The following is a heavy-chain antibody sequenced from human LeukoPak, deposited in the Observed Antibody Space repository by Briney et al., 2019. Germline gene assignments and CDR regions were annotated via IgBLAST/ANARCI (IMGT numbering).Heavy chain of an antibody. CDR3: ARHKATQYYFDSSGYPLDY. J-gene: IGHJ4*02. CDR2: IRQDDSEK. CDR1: GFTFSDYW. D-gene: IGHD3-22*01. V-gene: IGHV3-7*01. Sequence: GGSLRLSCSASGFTFSDYWMIWVRQAPGKGLEWVANIRQDDSEKNYVDSVKGRFTISRDNAKFSLYLQMSSLRAEDTAVYYCARHKATQYYFDSSGYPLDYWGQGTLVTVSS.